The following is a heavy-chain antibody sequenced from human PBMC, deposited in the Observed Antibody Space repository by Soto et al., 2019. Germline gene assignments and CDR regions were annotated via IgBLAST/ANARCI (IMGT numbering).Heavy chain of an antibody. D-gene: IGHD6-13*01. V-gene: IGHV1-2*02. CDR2: INPNSGGT. Sequence: ASVKVSCKASGYTFTGYYMHWVRQAPGQGLEWMGWINPNSGGTNYAQKFQGRVTMTRDTSISTAYMELSRLRSDDTAVYYCARDRIAAAGYYFDYWGQGTLVSVSS. J-gene: IGHJ4*02. CDR3: ARDRIAAAGYYFDY. CDR1: GYTFTGYY.